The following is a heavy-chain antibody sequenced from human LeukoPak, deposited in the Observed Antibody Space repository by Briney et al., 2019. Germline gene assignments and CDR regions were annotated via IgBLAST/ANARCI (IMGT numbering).Heavy chain of an antibody. D-gene: IGHD2-2*01. V-gene: IGHV3-48*04. CDR2: ISSGSSTI. Sequence: GGSLRLSCAASGFTFSSYSMNWVRQAPGKGLEWVSFISSGSSTIYYADSVKGRFTISRDNAKNTLYLQMNSLRVEDTAVYYWARSCSGGQYWSSTGDAFYIWGQGTMVTVSS. CDR3: ARSCSGGQYWSSTGDAFYI. J-gene: IGHJ3*02. CDR1: GFTFSSYS.